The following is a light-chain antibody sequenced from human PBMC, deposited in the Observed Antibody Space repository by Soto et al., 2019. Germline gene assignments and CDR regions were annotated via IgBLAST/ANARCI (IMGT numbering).Light chain of an antibody. J-gene: IGKJ4*01. CDR1: KSVFSDY. CDR2: GAS. Sequence: PGEGATLSCWASKSVFSDYLAWYQQKPGQAPRLLIYGASTRASGIPARFIGSGGGTDFTLTISRLEPEDFAVYYCQQYGSSPAIIVGGGTKVEIK. CDR3: QQYGSSPAII. V-gene: IGKV3-20*01.